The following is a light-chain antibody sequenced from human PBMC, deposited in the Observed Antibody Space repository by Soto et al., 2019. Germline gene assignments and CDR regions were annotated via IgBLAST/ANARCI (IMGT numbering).Light chain of an antibody. V-gene: IGLV2-23*01. CDR3: CSYTGSSSPPV. CDR1: SRDVGSYNL. CDR2: EAV. Sequence: QSVLTQPASVSGSPGQSITISCTGTSRDVGSYNLVSWYQQHPGKAPKLIIYEAVERPSGISNRFSGFKSGNTASLTISGLQADDEAYYYCCSYTGSSSPPVLGGGPQLTVL. J-gene: IGLJ2*01.